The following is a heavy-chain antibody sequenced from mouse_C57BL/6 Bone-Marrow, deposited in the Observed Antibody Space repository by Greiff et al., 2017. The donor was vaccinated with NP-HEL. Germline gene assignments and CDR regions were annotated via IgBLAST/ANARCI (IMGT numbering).Heavy chain of an antibody. D-gene: IGHD2-3*01. Sequence: QVQLKQPGAELVKPGASVKLSCKASGYTFTSYWMQWVKQRPGQGLEWIGEIDPSDSYTNYNQKFKGKATLTVDTSSSTAYMQLSSLTSEDSAVYYCAREGGYYAFAYWGQGTLVTVSA. J-gene: IGHJ3*01. CDR3: AREGGYYAFAY. V-gene: IGHV1-50*01. CDR1: GYTFTSYW. CDR2: IDPSDSYT.